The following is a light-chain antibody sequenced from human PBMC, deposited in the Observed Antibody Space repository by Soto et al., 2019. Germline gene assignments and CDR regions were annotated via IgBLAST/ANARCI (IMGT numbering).Light chain of an antibody. CDR3: TSWTTSTTRI. CDR1: SSDIGAYNF. J-gene: IGLJ2*01. CDR2: DVN. V-gene: IGLV2-14*03. Sequence: QSALTQPASVSGSPGQSITISCTGTSSDIGAYNFVSWYQQHPGKAPKLMLYDVNIRPSGVSNRFSGSKSGNTASLTISGLQAEDEADYYCTSWTTSTTRIFGGGTKVTVL.